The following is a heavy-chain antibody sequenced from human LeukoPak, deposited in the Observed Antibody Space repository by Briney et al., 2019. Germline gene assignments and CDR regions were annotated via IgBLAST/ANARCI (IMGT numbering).Heavy chain of an antibody. CDR2: IWYDASEK. CDR1: GFTFSSHG. V-gene: IGHV3-30*02. J-gene: IGHJ6*02. CDR3: AKEYYYGSGSYYGGYYYYGMDV. Sequence: GGSLRLSCVASGFTFSSHGMHWVRQAPGKGLEWVAVIWYDASEKYYADSVKGRFTISRDNSKNTLYLQMNSLRAEDTAVYYCAKEYYYGSGSYYGGYYYYGMDVWGQGTTVTVSS. D-gene: IGHD3-10*01.